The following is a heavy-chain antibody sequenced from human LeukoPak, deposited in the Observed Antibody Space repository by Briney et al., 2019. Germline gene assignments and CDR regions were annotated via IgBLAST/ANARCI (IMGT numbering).Heavy chain of an antibody. Sequence: GGSLRLSCAASGFTFSSYPMSWVRQAPGKGLKWFSAISGSGGSTYYADSVKGRFTISRDNSKNTLYLQMNSLRAEDTAVYYCAKDYDYVWGSYDYWGQGTLVTVSS. CDR1: GFTFSSYP. CDR2: ISGSGGST. D-gene: IGHD3-16*01. CDR3: AKDYDYVWGSYDY. V-gene: IGHV3-23*01. J-gene: IGHJ4*02.